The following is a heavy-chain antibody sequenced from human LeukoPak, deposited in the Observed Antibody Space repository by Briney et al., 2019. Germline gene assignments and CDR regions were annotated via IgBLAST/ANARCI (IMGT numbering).Heavy chain of an antibody. CDR3: AKGLFFGYSSGWEGVFDY. J-gene: IGHJ4*02. CDR2: ISGSGGST. D-gene: IGHD6-19*01. V-gene: IGHV3-23*01. CDR1: GFTFSSYA. Sequence: QPGGSLRLSCAASGFTFSSYAMSWVRQAPGKGLEWVSAISGSGGSTYYADSVKGRFTISRDNSKNTLYLQMNSLRAEDTAVYYCAKGLFFGYSSGWEGVFDYWGQGTLVTVSS.